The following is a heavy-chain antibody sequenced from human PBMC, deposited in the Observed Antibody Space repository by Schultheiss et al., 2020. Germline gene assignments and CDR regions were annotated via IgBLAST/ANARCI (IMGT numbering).Heavy chain of an antibody. J-gene: IGHJ3*02. CDR2: TRNKANSYTT. Sequence: GGSLRLSCAASGFTFSDHYMDWVRQAPGKGLEWVGRTRNKANSYTTEYAASVKGRFTISRDDSKNSLYLQMNSLKTEDTAVYYCARESLWYLPGNAFDIWGQGTMVTV. V-gene: IGHV3-72*01. CDR3: ARESLWYLPGNAFDI. D-gene: IGHD4-23*01. CDR1: GFTFSDHY.